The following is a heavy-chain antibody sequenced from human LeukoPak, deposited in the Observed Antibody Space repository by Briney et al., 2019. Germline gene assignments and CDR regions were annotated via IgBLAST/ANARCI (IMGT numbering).Heavy chain of an antibody. CDR3: ARDVEYYFDS. V-gene: IGHV1-2*02. CDR2: INPNGGGT. Sequence: ASVKVPCKASGYTFTGYYMHWVRQAPGQGLEWMGWINPNGGGTNYAQRFQGRVTMTRDTSISTAYMELSSLRSDDTAVYYCARDVEYYFDSWGQGTLVTVSS. J-gene: IGHJ4*02. D-gene: IGHD6-6*01. CDR1: GYTFTGYY.